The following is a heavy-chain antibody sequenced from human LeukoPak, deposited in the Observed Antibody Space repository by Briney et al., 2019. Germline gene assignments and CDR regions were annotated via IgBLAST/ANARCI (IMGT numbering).Heavy chain of an antibody. CDR1: GXTFSTYW. CDR3: ARDHIRSLDY. V-gene: IGHV3-74*01. J-gene: IGHJ4*02. Sequence: GGSLRLSCATSGXTFSTYWMHWVRQAPGKGLVWVSRIDSDGSSTSYADSVKGRFTISRDNAKNTLYLQMNSLRVEDTAVYYCARDHIRSLDYWGQGTLVTVSS. CDR2: IDSDGSST. D-gene: IGHD1-14*01.